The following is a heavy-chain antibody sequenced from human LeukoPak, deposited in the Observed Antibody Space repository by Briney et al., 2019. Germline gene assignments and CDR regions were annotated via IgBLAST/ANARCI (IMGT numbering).Heavy chain of an antibody. V-gene: IGHV1-2*02. CDR2: INPNSGGT. J-gene: IGHJ5*02. Sequence: GASVKVSCKASGYTFTGYYMHWVRQAPGQGLEWMGWINPNSGGTNYAQKFQGRVTMTRDTSISTAYMELSRLRSDDTAVYYCARDPGQLLTRLPYNWFDPWGQGTLVTVSS. D-gene: IGHD2-2*01. CDR3: ARDPGQLLTRLPYNWFDP. CDR1: GYTFTGYY.